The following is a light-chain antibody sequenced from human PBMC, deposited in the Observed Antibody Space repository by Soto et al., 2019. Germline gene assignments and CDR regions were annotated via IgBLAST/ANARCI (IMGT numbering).Light chain of an antibody. CDR2: GAS. V-gene: IGKV3-20*01. Sequence: EIVLTQSPGTLSLSPGERATLSCRASQTVSSARLAWFPQKPGQAPRLLIYGASSRAPGMPYRFSGSWSETDFTLTITRLESEDFAVYSCHQYGSSPWTFGQGTKVEIK. J-gene: IGKJ1*01. CDR1: QTVSSAR. CDR3: HQYGSSPWT.